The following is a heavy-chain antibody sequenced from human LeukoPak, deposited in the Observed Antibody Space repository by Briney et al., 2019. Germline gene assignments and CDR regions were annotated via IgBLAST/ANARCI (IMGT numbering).Heavy chain of an antibody. CDR1: GFTFDDHG. Sequence: PGRSLRLSCAASGFTFDDHGMHWVRQGTGKGLEWVSGISWNGGSTGYADSVKGRFTISRDNTKNSLYLQMNSLRAEDTAFYFCAKELYTTNHFDSWGHGTLVTVSS. CDR2: ISWNGGST. CDR3: AKELYTTNHFDS. V-gene: IGHV3-9*01. J-gene: IGHJ4*01. D-gene: IGHD2-2*02.